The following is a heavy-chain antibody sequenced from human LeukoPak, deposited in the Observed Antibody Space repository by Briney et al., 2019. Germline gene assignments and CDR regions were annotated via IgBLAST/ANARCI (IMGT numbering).Heavy chain of an antibody. D-gene: IGHD3-22*01. V-gene: IGHV1-24*01. Sequence: ASVKVSCKVSGYTLTELSMHWVRQAPGKGLEWMGGFDPEDGETIYAQKFQGRVTMTTDTSTSTAYMELRSLRSDDTAVYYCARAQYYDSSGYIGYWGQGTLVTVSS. CDR2: FDPEDGET. CDR3: ARAQYYDSSGYIGY. J-gene: IGHJ4*02. CDR1: GYTLTELS.